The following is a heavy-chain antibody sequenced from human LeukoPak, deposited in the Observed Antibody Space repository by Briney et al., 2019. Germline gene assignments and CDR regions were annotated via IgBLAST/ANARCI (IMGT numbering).Heavy chain of an antibody. D-gene: IGHD3-22*01. CDR1: GGSISSSTYY. CDR3: ARGMNYYDSSGYPDY. J-gene: IGHJ4*02. CDR2: IYYSGNT. V-gene: IGHV4-39*07. Sequence: PSETLSLTCIISGGSISSSTYYWGWIRQPPGKGLEWIGTIYYSGNTYYNPSLQSRVTISVDTSKNQFSLKLSSVTAADTAVYYCARGMNYYDSSGYPDYWGQGTLVTVSS.